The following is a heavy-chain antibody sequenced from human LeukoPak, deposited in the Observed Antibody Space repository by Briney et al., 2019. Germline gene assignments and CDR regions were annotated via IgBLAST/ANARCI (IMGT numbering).Heavy chain of an antibody. CDR1: GYTFTSYY. V-gene: IGHV1-2*02. D-gene: IGHD3-3*01. J-gene: IGHJ5*02. Sequence: ASVKVPCKASGYTFTSYYMHWVRQAPGQGLEWMGWINPNSGGTNYAQKFQGRVTMTRDTSISTAYMELSRLRSDDTAVYYCASIRFLGPSNWFDPWGQGTLVTVSS. CDR3: ASIRFLGPSNWFDP. CDR2: INPNSGGT.